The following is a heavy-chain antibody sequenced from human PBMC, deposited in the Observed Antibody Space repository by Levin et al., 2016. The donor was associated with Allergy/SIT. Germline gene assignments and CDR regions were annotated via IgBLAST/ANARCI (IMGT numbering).Heavy chain of an antibody. J-gene: IGHJ4*02. CDR2: IDPSDSYT. CDR1: GYRFTNNW. V-gene: IGHV5-10-1*01. D-gene: IGHD2-15*01. CDR3: ARAAFCSGDGCFSDYFDY. Sequence: GGSLRLSCKGSGYRFTNNWISWVRQMPGKGLEWMGRIDPSDSYTDYNPSFQGHVTVSADKSINTAFLQWSSLKASDTAMYYCARAAFCSGDGCFSDYFDYWGQGSLVTVSS.